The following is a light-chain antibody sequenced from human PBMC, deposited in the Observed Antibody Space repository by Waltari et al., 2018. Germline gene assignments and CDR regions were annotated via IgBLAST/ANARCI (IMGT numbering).Light chain of an antibody. Sequence: VLTPSPGTLSLSPGERDTLSCRASPSVSSSYLAWYQQKPGQAPRLLIYGASSRATGIPDRFSGSGSGTDFTLTISRLEPEDFAVYYCQQYGSSLLTFGGGTKVEIK. J-gene: IGKJ4*01. CDR2: GAS. CDR3: QQYGSSLLT. V-gene: IGKV3-20*01. CDR1: PSVSSSY.